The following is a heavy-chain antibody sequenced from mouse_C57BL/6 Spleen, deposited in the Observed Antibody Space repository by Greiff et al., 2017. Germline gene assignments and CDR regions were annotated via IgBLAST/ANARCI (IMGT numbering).Heavy chain of an antibody. V-gene: IGHV1-55*01. J-gene: IGHJ4*01. Sequence: QVQLQQPGAELVKPGASVKMSCKASGYTFTGYWITWVKQRPGQGLEWIGDIYPGSGSTNYNEKFKSKATLTVDTSSSTAYMQLSSLTSEDSAVYYCARDGYDAAMDYWGQGTSVTVSS. CDR3: ARDGYDAAMDY. CDR1: GYTFTGYW. CDR2: IYPGSGST. D-gene: IGHD2-2*01.